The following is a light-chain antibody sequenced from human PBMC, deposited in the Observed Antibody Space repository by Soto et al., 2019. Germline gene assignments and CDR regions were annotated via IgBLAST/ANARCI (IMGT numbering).Light chain of an antibody. J-gene: IGLJ2*01. CDR2: EVN. CDR1: HSDFGGYNY. V-gene: IGLV2-8*01. CDR3: SSYAGSNNVV. Sequence: QSALTQPPSASGSPGQSVTISCTGAHSDFGGYNYVSWYQQHPGKAPKLMIFEVNKRPSGVPDRFSGSKFGNTASLTVSGLQAEDEADYYCSSYAGSNNVVLGGGTKLTV.